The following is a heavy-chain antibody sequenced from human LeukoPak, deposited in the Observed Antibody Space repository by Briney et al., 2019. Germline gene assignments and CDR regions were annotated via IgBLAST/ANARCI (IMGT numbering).Heavy chain of an antibody. D-gene: IGHD1-20*01. V-gene: IGHV3-11*04. CDR3: VTYAY. Sequence: PGGSLRLSCAASGFTFSDNYLSWIHQAPGKGLEWISYISPSGSTIYYADSVKGRFTISRDNAKNSLYLQMNSLRAEDTALYHCVTYAYWGQGTLVTVSS. J-gene: IGHJ4*02. CDR2: ISPSGSTI. CDR1: GFTFSDNY.